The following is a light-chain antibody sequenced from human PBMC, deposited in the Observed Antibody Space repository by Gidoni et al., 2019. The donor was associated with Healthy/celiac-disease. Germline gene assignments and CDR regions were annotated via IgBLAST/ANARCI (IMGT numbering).Light chain of an antibody. J-gene: IGLJ1*01. CDR2: EVS. CDR1: SSDVGSYTL. V-gene: IGLV2-23*02. Sequence: QSALTQPVSVSGSPGQSITISCTGTSSDVGSYTLVSWYQQHPGKAPKLMIYEVSKRPSGVSNRFSGSKSGNTASLTISGLQAEDEADYYCCSYAGSSTFYVFGTGTKVTVL. CDR3: CSYAGSSTFYV.